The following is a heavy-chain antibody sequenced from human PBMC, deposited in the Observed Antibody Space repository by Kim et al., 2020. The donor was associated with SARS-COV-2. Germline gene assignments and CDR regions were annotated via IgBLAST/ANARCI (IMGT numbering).Heavy chain of an antibody. Sequence: ADSGRGRFTISRDNAKNSLYLQMNSLRAEDTAVYYCARVTNMVATIERDYWGQGTLVTVSS. CDR3: ARVTNMVATIERDY. V-gene: IGHV3-21*01. J-gene: IGHJ4*02. D-gene: IGHD5-12*01.